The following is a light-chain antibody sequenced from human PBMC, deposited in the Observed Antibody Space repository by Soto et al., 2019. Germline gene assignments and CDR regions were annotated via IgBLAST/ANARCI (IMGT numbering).Light chain of an antibody. CDR2: AAS. J-gene: IGKJ1*01. Sequence: QMTQSPYSLSASVGEIIIITCRASRDVGRDVSWYQQKPGQAPKLLIYAASNLYTGVPSRFSGSRSGTAFTLTISSLQPEDFASYYCLQDYGDSWTFGQGTKVEIE. CDR3: LQDYGDSWT. CDR1: RDVGRD. V-gene: IGKV1-6*01.